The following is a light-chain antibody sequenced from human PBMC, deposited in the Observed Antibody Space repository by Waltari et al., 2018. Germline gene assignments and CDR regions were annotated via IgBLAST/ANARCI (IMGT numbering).Light chain of an antibody. CDR1: QSVNYF. CDR3: QQRTNWPLT. Sequence: EIVLTQSPAPLSLSPGERATLSCSASQSVNYFLAWFQQKPGQAPRLLIYDASNRATGIPARFSGSGSGTDFTLTISSLEPEDFAVYYCQQRTNWPLTFGGGTKVEIK. V-gene: IGKV3-11*01. J-gene: IGKJ4*01. CDR2: DAS.